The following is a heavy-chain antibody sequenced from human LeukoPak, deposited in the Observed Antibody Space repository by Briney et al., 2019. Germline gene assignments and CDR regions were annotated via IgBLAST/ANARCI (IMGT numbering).Heavy chain of an antibody. J-gene: IGHJ4*02. CDR1: GYTLTELS. Sequence: ASVKVSCKVSGYTLTELSMHWVRQAPGKGLEWMGGFDPEDGETIYAQKFQGRVTMTTDTSTSTAYMELRSLRSDDTAVYYCARARIVGVLYYFDYWGQGTLVTVSS. CDR2: FDPEDGET. CDR3: ARARIVGVLYYFDY. D-gene: IGHD1-26*01. V-gene: IGHV1-24*01.